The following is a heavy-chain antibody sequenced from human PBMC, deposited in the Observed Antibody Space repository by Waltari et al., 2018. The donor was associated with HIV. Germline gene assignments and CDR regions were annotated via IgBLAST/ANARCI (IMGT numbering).Heavy chain of an antibody. Sequence: EVQLVESGGGLIKHGGSLRLTSADSGFPFSDAWMSWVRQAPGKGLEWVARIKTQADGETTDYAAPVQGRFTVSRDDARNTVYLQIDSLKTDDTAMYYCTTWMYWGPGTRVTVSS. CDR2: IKTQADGETT. J-gene: IGHJ4*02. V-gene: IGHV3-15*01. CDR1: GFPFSDAW. CDR3: TTWMY. D-gene: IGHD2-2*03.